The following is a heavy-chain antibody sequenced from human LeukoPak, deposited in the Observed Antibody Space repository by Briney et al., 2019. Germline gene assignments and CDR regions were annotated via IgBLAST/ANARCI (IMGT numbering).Heavy chain of an antibody. CDR3: ARVAQEYSSSSRYSYYYMDV. J-gene: IGHJ6*03. D-gene: IGHD6-6*01. CDR2: IIPILGIA. CDR1: GGTFSSYT. Sequence: ASVKVSCKASGGTFSSYTISWVRQAPGQGLEWMGRIIPILGIANYAQKFQGRVTITADKSTSTAYMELSSLRSEDTAVYYCARVAQEYSSSSRYSYYYMDVWGKGTTVTVSS. V-gene: IGHV1-69*02.